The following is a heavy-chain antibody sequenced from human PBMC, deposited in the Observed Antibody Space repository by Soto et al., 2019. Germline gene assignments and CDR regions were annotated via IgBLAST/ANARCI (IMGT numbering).Heavy chain of an antibody. Sequence: GESLKISCNGCGYGLTRYWISWVRQMPGKGLEWMGRIEPSDSYTNYSPSFQGHVTISADKSISTAYLQGISLKASDTAMYYCAADSSGGRDIWGQGTMVTVSS. V-gene: IGHV5-10-1*01. CDR1: GYGLTRYW. CDR2: IEPSDSYT. J-gene: IGHJ3*02. CDR3: AADSSGGRDI. D-gene: IGHD2-15*01.